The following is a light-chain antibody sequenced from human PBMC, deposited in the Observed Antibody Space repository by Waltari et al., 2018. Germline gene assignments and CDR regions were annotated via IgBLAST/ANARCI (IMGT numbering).Light chain of an antibody. CDR1: QSVGKY. V-gene: IGKV3-20*01. Sequence: DIVLTQSPGTLSLSPGERASLFCRASQSVGKYLAWYQQKPGQAPRLVMYDASTRATGIPDRFSGSGSGTDFSLTISRLEPEDFAVYYCQKYVNLPATFGQGTRVEIK. J-gene: IGKJ1*01. CDR3: QKYVNLPAT. CDR2: DAS.